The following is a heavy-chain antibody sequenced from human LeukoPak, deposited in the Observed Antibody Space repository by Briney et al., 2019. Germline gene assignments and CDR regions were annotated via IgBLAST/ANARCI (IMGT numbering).Heavy chain of an antibody. Sequence: GGSLRLSCAASGFTFSSYSLNWVRQAPGKGLEWVSSISSSSSYIYYADSVKGRFTISRDNAKNSLYLQMNSLGAEDTAVYYCASRRPREPFPPPVSGHAFDIWGQGTMVTVSS. D-gene: IGHD1-26*01. CDR2: ISSSSSYI. CDR1: GFTFSSYS. V-gene: IGHV3-21*01. J-gene: IGHJ3*02. CDR3: ASRRPREPFPPPVSGHAFDI.